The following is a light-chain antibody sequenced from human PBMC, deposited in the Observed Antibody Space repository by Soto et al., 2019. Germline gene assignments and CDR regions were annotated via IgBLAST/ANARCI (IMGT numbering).Light chain of an antibody. CDR3: SSYTSSSTWV. J-gene: IGLJ3*02. V-gene: IGLV1-44*01. CDR1: SSNLGSNS. CDR2: SNN. Sequence: QSVLTQPPSASGTPGQRVSISCSGSSSNLGSNSVNWYQHLPGTAPKLLISSNNQRPSGVPDRFSGSKSGTSASLAISGLQSEDEADYYCSSYTSSSTWVFGGGTKVTVL.